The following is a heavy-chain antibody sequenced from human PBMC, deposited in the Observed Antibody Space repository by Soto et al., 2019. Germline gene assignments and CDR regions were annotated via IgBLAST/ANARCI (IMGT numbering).Heavy chain of an antibody. CDR1: GFTFSSYW. CDR2: INSDGSST. Sequence: EVQLVESGGGLVQPGGSLRLSCAASGFTFSSYWMHWVRQAPGKGLVWVSRINSDGSSTSYADSVKGRFTSSRDNAKNTLYLQMNSLRAEDTAVYYCARWGWSYDAGPHFDDWGQGNLVTGSS. CDR3: ARWGWSYDAGPHFDD. D-gene: IGHD1-26*01. V-gene: IGHV3-74*01. J-gene: IGHJ4*02.